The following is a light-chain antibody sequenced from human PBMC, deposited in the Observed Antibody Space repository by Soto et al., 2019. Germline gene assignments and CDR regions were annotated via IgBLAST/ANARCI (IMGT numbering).Light chain of an antibody. CDR2: DAS. CDR3: QQYNSYLIT. V-gene: IGKV1-5*01. Sequence: IQMTQSPSTLSAPVADSVATTCRASQSISSWLEWYQQKQGKAPKLLIYDASSLESGVPSRFRGSGSGTEDTLTISSLQPDDFETYYCQQYNSYLITFGQGTRLEIK. CDR1: QSISSW. J-gene: IGKJ5*01.